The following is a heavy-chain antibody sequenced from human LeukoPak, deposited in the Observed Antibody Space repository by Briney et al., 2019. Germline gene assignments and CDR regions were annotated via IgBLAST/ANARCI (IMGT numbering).Heavy chain of an antibody. CDR1: GYTFTSYY. CDR2: INPSGGST. Sequence: ASVKVSCKASGYTFTSYYMHWVRQAPGQGLEWMGIINPSGGSTSYAQKSQGRVTMTRDTSTSTVYMELSSLRSEDTAVYYCACTEWFNGAFDIWGQGTMVTVSS. D-gene: IGHD3-3*01. CDR3: ACTEWFNGAFDI. J-gene: IGHJ3*02. V-gene: IGHV1-46*01.